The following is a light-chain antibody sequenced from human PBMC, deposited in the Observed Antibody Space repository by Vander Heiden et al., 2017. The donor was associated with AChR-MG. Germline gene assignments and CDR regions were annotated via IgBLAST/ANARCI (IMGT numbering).Light chain of an antibody. CDR3: QVWDSGSDHVV. J-gene: IGLJ2*01. CDR1: NIGSKS. CDR2: DDS. Sequence: SYVVTHPPSVSVAPGQTARITCGGNNIGSKSVHWYQQKPGQAPVLVVYDDSDRPSGIPERFSGSNSGDTATLTITRIEAGDEADYYCQVWDSGSDHVVFGGGTRLTVL. V-gene: IGLV3-21*02.